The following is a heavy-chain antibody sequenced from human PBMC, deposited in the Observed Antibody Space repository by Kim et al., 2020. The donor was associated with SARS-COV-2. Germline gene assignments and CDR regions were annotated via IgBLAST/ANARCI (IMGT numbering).Heavy chain of an antibody. D-gene: IGHD6-19*01. CDR2: ISYDGSNK. CDR3: ARDPRPYSSGWYNWFDP. J-gene: IGHJ5*02. Sequence: GGSLRLSCAASGFTFSSYAMHWVRQAPGKGLEWVAVISYDGSNKYYADSVKGRFTISRDNSKNTLYLQMNSLRAEDTAVYYCARDPRPYSSGWYNWFDPWGQGTLVTVSS. CDR1: GFTFSSYA. V-gene: IGHV3-30-3*01.